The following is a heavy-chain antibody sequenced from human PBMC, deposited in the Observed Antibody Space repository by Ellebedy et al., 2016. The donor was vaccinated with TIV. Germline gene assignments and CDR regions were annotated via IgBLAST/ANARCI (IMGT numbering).Heavy chain of an antibody. V-gene: IGHV1-8*01. Sequence: AASVKVSCKASGYTFTSYDINWVRQATGQGLEWMGWMNPNSGNTGYAQKFQGRVTMTRNTSISTAYMELSSLRSEDTAVYYCARVPGRTMIDYYYGLDVWGQGTTVTVSS. CDR3: ARVPGRTMIDYYYGLDV. CDR1: GYTFTSYD. D-gene: IGHD3-22*01. CDR2: MNPNSGNT. J-gene: IGHJ6*02.